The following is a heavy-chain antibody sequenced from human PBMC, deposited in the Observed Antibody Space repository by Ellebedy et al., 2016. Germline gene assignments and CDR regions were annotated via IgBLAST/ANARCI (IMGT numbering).Heavy chain of an antibody. D-gene: IGHD2-21*02. J-gene: IGHJ4*02. CDR3: ARALSGGDLDY. CDR1: GFTFSSYW. V-gene: IGHV3-74*01. CDR2: INSDGSST. Sequence: GGSLRLXCAASGFTFSSYWMHWVRQAPGKGLVWVSRINSDGSSTSYADSVKGRFTISRDNAKNTLYLQMNSLRAEDTAVYYCARALSGGDLDYWGQGTLVTVSS.